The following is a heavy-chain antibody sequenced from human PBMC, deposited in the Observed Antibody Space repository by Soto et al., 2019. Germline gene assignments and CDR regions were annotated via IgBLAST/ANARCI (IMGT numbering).Heavy chain of an antibody. CDR3: ASQIFWSGSTAHGMDV. CDR1: GFNFSTYG. J-gene: IGHJ6*02. Sequence: GGSLRLSSAASGFNFSTYGMHWVRQAPGKGLEWVAVIWFDGTKKYYADSVNGRFTISRDNSKNTLYLQMNSLRAEDTAVYYCASQIFWSGSTAHGMDVWGQGTAVTVSS. D-gene: IGHD3-3*01. CDR2: IWFDGTKK. V-gene: IGHV3-33*01.